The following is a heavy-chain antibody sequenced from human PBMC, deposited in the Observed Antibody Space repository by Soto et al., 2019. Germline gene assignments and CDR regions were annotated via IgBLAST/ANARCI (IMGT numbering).Heavy chain of an antibody. V-gene: IGHV3-30*18. CDR3: TKDANSGYIPAEYFQH. CDR2: ISYDGSNK. J-gene: IGHJ1*01. D-gene: IGHD3-22*01. Sequence: VQLVESGGGLVQPGGSLRLSCAASGFTFSSYEMNWVRQAPGKGLEWVAVISYDGSNKYYADSVKGRFTISRDNYKNTVYLEMTSLRAEDTAVYYCTKDANSGYIPAEYFQHWGQGTLVPVFS. CDR1: GFTFSSYE.